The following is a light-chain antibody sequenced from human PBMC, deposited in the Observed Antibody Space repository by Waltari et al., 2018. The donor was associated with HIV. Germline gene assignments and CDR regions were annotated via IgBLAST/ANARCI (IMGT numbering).Light chain of an antibody. CDR3: CSYAGSRTWV. V-gene: IGLV2-23*02. CDR1: SSDIGGYNS. J-gene: IGLJ3*02. CDR2: DVS. Sequence: QSALTQPASVSGSPGQSITISCTGTSSDIGGYNSVSWYQQHPGKAPKLMIYDVSKRPSGVSNRFSGSKSGNTASLTIAGLQAEDETEYYCCSYAGSRTWVFGGGTKLTVL.